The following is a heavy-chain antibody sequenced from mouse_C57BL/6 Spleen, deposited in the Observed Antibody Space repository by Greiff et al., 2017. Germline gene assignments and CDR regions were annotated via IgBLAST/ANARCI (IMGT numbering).Heavy chain of an antibody. CDR3: TSIGTDY. D-gene: IGHD2-14*01. J-gene: IGHJ2*01. Sequence: VQLQQSGAELVRPGASVTLSCKASGYTFTDYEMHWVKQTPVHGLEWIGAIDPETGGTAYNQKFKGKAILTADKSSSTAYMGLRSLTSEDSAVYYCTSIGTDYWGQGTTLTVSS. CDR2: IDPETGGT. CDR1: GYTFTDYE. V-gene: IGHV1-15*01.